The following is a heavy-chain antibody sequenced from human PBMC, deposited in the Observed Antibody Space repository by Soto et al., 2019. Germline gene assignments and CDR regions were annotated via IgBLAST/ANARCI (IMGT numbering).Heavy chain of an antibody. CDR1: GFTFSSYW. V-gene: IGHV3-74*01. J-gene: IGHJ6*03. CDR2: ISPDGRIT. CDR3: ARGTATTIDYVDV. D-gene: IGHD4-17*01. Sequence: GGSLRLSCAASGFTFSSYWMHWVRQPLGKGLVWVSRISPDGRITHYADSMKGRFTISRDNAKDTLYLQMNSLRAEDTAVYHCARGTATTIDYVDVWGKGTTVTVSS.